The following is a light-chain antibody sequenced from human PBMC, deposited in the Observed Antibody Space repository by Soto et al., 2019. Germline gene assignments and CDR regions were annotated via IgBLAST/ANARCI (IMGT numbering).Light chain of an antibody. J-gene: IGLJ1*01. CDR1: SSDIGGYNY. V-gene: IGLV2-14*01. CDR3: CSYTSSSNV. Sequence: QSALTQPASVSGSPGQSITISCTGTSSDIGGYNYVSWYQQHPGKAPKLMIYEVSNRPSGVSNRFSGSKSGNTASLTISGLQAEDEADYYCCSYTSSSNVFGTGTKVTVL. CDR2: EVS.